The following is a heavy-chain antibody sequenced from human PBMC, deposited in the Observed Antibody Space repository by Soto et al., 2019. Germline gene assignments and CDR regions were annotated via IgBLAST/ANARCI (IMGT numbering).Heavy chain of an antibody. CDR2: ISAYNGNT. CDR3: ARKPYSPENDFWSGYYTGSVSGYFDY. Sequence: QVPLVQSGAEVKKPGASVKVSCKASGYTFTSYGISWVRQAPGQGLEWMGWISAYNGNTNYAQKLQSRVTMTTDTSTSTAYMELRSLRSDDTAVYYCARKPYSPENDFWSGYYTGSVSGYFDYWGQGTLVTVSS. V-gene: IGHV1-18*01. D-gene: IGHD3-3*01. J-gene: IGHJ4*02. CDR1: GYTFTSYG.